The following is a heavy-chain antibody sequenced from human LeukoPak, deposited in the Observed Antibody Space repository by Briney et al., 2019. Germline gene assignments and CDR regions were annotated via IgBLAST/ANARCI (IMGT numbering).Heavy chain of an antibody. D-gene: IGHD2-15*01. J-gene: IGHJ6*02. CDR3: ARDIVVVVAPYGMDV. CDR2: IGIDSGNT. CDR1: GFTFSDYS. V-gene: IGHV3-48*04. Sequence: GGSLRLSCAASGFTFSDYSMNWVRQAPGKGLEWISYIGIDSGNTNYADSVKGRFTVSRDNAKNSLYLQMNSLRAEDTAVYYCARDIVVVVAPYGMDVWGQGTTVTVSS.